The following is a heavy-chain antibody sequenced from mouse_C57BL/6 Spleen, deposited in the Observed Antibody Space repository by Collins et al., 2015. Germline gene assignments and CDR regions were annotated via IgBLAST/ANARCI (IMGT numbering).Heavy chain of an antibody. J-gene: IGHJ4*01. Sequence: EVQLQQSGPELVKPGASVKMSCKASGYTFTDYNMHWVKQSHGKSLEWIGYINPNNGGTSYNQKFKGKATLTVNKSSSTAYMELRSLTSEDSAVYYCARYIPNYYGSSYDAMDYWGQGTSVTVSS. D-gene: IGHD1-1*01. CDR3: ARYIPNYYGSSYDAMDY. CDR1: GYTFTDYN. CDR2: INPNNGGT. V-gene: IGHV1-22*01.